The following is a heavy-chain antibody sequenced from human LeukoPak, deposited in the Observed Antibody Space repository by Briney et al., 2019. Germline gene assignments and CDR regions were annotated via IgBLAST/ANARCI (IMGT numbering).Heavy chain of an antibody. Sequence: GGSLRLSCAASGFTFNSYTMSWVRQAPGKGLEWVANIKQDGSDKYYVDSVKGRFTISRDNAKNSLYLQMNSLRAEDTAVYYCARVDCSSTSCPGTYFDYWGQGTLVTVSS. CDR3: ARVDCSSTSCPGTYFDY. D-gene: IGHD2-2*01. V-gene: IGHV3-7*01. CDR2: IKQDGSDK. CDR1: GFTFNSYT. J-gene: IGHJ4*02.